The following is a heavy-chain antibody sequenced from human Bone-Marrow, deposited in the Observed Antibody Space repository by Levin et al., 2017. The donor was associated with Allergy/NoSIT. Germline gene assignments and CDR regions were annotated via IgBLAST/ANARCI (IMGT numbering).Heavy chain of an antibody. D-gene: IGHD2-15*01. Sequence: PGGSLRLSCAASGFTFSSYGMHWVRQAPGKGLEWVAVIWYDGSNKYYADSVKGRFTISRDNSKNTLYLQMNSLRAEDTAVYYCARGYYPAPVGVGKYYYDGMDVWGQGTTVTVSS. CDR1: GFTFSSYG. V-gene: IGHV3-33*01. CDR2: IWYDGSNK. J-gene: IGHJ6*02. CDR3: ARGYYPAPVGVGKYYYDGMDV.